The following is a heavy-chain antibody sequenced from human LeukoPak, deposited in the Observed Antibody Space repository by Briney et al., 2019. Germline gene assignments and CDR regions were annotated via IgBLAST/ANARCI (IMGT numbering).Heavy chain of an antibody. CDR1: GFTFGDYA. CDR3: TRDYSSSWYGAYFDY. V-gene: IGHV3-49*04. Sequence: GRSLRLSCTASGFTFGDYAMSWVRQAPGKGLEWVGFIRSKAYGGTTEYAASVNGRFTISRDDSKSIAYLQMNSLKTEDTAVYYCTRDYSSSWYGAYFDYWGQGTLVTVSS. CDR2: IRSKAYGGTT. J-gene: IGHJ4*02. D-gene: IGHD6-13*01.